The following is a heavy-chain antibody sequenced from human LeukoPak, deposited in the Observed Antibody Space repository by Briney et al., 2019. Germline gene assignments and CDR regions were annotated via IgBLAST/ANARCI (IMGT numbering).Heavy chain of an antibody. D-gene: IGHD1-26*01. CDR2: IYYTGNT. J-gene: IGHJ4*02. V-gene: IGHV4-59*08. Sequence: KSSETLSLTCTVSGGSINNYYWSWIRQPPGKGLEWIGWIYYTGNTNCNPSLKSRVTISVDTSKNQFSLKLTSVTAADTAVYHCARSRSGTYSYFDYWGQGTLVTVSS. CDR1: GGSINNYY. CDR3: ARSRSGTYSYFDY.